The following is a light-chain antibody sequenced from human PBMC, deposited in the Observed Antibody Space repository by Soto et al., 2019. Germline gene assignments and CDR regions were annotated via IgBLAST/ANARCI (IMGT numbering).Light chain of an antibody. J-gene: IGKJ1*01. Sequence: DIVLSQSPATLALSPGEGTVLSRSASQSLSRSALAWYQQKPGQAPRLLISGASSRAADIPDRFSGSGSGTDFTLTINRLEPEDFAVYYCQQYDSSPRTFGQGTKVDIK. CDR3: QQYDSSPRT. CDR2: GAS. V-gene: IGKV3-20*01. CDR1: QSLSRSA.